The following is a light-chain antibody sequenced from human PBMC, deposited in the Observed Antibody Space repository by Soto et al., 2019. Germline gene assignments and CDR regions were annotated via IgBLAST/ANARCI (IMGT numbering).Light chain of an antibody. Sequence: DIVMTQSPDSLAVSLGERATINCKSSQSVLYSPNNKNYLAWYQQKPGQPPKLLIYWASTRESGVPDRFSGSGSGTDFTLTISSLQAEDVAVYYCQQYYSTLITFGQGTRLEI. CDR2: WAS. CDR3: QQYYSTLIT. V-gene: IGKV4-1*01. J-gene: IGKJ5*01. CDR1: QSVLYSPNNKNY.